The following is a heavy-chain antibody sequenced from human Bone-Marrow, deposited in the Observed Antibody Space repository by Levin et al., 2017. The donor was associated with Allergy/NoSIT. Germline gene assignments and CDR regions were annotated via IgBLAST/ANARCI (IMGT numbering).Heavy chain of an antibody. D-gene: IGHD2-2*01. CDR3: ARGRKRHCISTTCYFAFDI. CDR1: GFTFTTYT. Sequence: GESLKISCAASGFTFTTYTMHWVRQAPGKGLEWVAVISYDGGNTYYADPVKGRFTISRDNSKNTLYMQMNSLRVEDTAVYFCARGRKRHCISTTCYFAFDIWGQGTMVTVSS. CDR2: ISYDGGNT. V-gene: IGHV3-30-3*01. J-gene: IGHJ3*02.